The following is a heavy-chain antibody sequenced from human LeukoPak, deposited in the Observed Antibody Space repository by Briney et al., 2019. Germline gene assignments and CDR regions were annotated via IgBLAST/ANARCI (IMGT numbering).Heavy chain of an antibody. Sequence: ASVKVSCKASGYTFTSYGISWVRQAPGRGLEWMGWISAYNGNTNYAQKLQGRVTMTTDTSTSTAYMELRSLRSDDTAVYYCARGGDGYCSSTSCSYFDYWGQGTLVTVSS. D-gene: IGHD2-2*03. J-gene: IGHJ4*02. CDR1: GYTFTSYG. CDR2: ISAYNGNT. CDR3: ARGGDGYCSSTSCSYFDY. V-gene: IGHV1-18*01.